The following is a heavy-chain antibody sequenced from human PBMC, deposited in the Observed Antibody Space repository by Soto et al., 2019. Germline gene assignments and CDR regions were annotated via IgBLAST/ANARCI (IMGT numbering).Heavy chain of an antibody. CDR2: IKSKTDGGTT. CDR1: GFTFSNAW. CDR3: TTGTTVVTPDAFDI. D-gene: IGHD4-17*01. Sequence: GGSLRLSCAAPGFTFSNAWMSWVRQAPGKGLEWVGRIKSKTDGGTTDYAAPVKGRFTISRDDSKNTLYLQMNSLKTEDTAVYYCTTGTTVVTPDAFDIWGQGTMVTVSS. V-gene: IGHV3-15*01. J-gene: IGHJ3*02.